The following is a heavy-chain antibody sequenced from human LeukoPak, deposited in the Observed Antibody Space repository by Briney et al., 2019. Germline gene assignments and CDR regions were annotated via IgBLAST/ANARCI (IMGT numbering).Heavy chain of an antibody. CDR2: IYYSGST. CDR3: AGDPVGANGGWFDP. V-gene: IGHV4-59*01. J-gene: IGHJ5*02. Sequence: SETLSLTCTVSGGSISSYYWSWIRQPPGKGLEWIGYIYYSGSTNYNPSLKSRVTISVDTSKNQFSLKLSSVTAADTAVYYCAGDPVGANGGWFDPWGQGTLVTVSS. CDR1: GGSISSYY. D-gene: IGHD1-26*01.